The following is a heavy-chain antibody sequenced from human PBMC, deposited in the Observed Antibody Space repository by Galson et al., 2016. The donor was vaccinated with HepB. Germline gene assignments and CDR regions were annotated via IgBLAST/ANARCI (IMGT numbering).Heavy chain of an antibody. D-gene: IGHD3-10*01. Sequence: SLRLSCAVSGFSFGDHYMDWVRQAPGKGLEWVGRSRNKARSYTTDYAASVRGRFTISRDNSKNSVYLQMNSLKIDDTAVYYCARVGSRVTLYYFDYWGQGTLVTVSS. CDR2: SRNKARSYTT. CDR3: ARVGSRVTLYYFDY. V-gene: IGHV3-72*01. CDR1: GFSFGDHY. J-gene: IGHJ4*02.